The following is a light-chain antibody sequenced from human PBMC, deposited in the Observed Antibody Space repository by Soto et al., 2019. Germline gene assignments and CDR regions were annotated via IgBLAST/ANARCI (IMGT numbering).Light chain of an antibody. J-gene: IGLJ1*01. CDR1: SSDVGGYKF. CDR2: EVS. Sequence: ALTQPASVSGSPGQSITISCTGTSSDVGGYKFVSWYQQHPGTAPKLMIYEVSNRPSGVSSRFSGSKSGNTASLTISGLQAEDEADYFCGSYTGSIYVFGNGTKLTVL. V-gene: IGLV2-14*01. CDR3: GSYTGSIYV.